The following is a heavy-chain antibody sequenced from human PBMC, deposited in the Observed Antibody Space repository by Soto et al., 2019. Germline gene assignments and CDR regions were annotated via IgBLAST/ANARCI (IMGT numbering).Heavy chain of an antibody. CDR2: LTDGGGST. CDR3: AKATASTWYWFDP. J-gene: IGHJ5*02. CDR1: GFTFSHYA. D-gene: IGHD2-2*01. V-gene: IGHV3-23*01. Sequence: EVQLLESGGDLVQPGGSLRLSCAASGFTFSHYAMSWVRQAPGKGLEWVSSLTDGGGSTFYAHSVKGRFTISRDNSKNMPYLQMSSLRADDPAIYYCAKATASTWYWFDPWGQGTLVTVSS.